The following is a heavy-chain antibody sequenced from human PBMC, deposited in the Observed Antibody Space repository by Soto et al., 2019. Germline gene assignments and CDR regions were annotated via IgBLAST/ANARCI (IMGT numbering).Heavy chain of an antibody. Sequence: PGGSLRLSCAASGFTFSSYAMHWVRQAPGKGLEWVAVISYDGSNKYYADSVKGRFTISRDNSKSTLYLQMNSLRAEDTAVYYCARANYYYGLDVWGQGTTVTVSS. CDR1: GFTFSSYA. CDR3: ARANYYYGLDV. J-gene: IGHJ6*02. CDR2: ISYDGSNK. V-gene: IGHV3-30-3*01.